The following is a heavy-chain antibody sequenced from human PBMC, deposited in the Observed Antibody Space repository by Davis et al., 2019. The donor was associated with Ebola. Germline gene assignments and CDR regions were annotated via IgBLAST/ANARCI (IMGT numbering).Heavy chain of an antibody. CDR1: GYTFTSHF. Sequence: ASVKVSCKASGYTFTSHFLHWVRQAPGQGLEWMGVINPSGGNTNYAQKFQGRVTMTRDTSTSTVYMELSSLRSDDTAVYYCTRGIARRQLGSWFDPWGQGTPVTVSS. CDR3: TRGIARRQLGSWFDP. D-gene: IGHD6-6*01. CDR2: INPSGGNT. J-gene: IGHJ5*02. V-gene: IGHV1-46*01.